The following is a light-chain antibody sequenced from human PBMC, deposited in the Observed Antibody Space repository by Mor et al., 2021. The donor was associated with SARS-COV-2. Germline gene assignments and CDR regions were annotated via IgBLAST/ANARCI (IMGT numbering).Light chain of an antibody. J-gene: IGKJ5*01. CDR3: QQYNNWIT. CDR1: QSVSSN. Sequence: LSCRASQSVSSNLAWYQQKPGQAPRLLIYVASTRATGIPARFSGSGSGTEFTLTISSLQSEDFAVYYCQQYNNWITFGQGTR. V-gene: IGKV3-15*01. CDR2: VAS.